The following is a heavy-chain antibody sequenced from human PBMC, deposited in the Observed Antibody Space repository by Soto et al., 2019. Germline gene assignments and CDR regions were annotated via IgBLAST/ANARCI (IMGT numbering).Heavy chain of an antibody. CDR2: IIPIFGTA. J-gene: IGHJ4*02. D-gene: IGHD2-8*01. Sequence: GASVKVSCKASGGTFSSYAISWVRQAPGQGLEWMGGIIPIFGTANYAQKFQGRVTITADESTSTAYMELSSLRSEDTAVYYCARDPCTNGVCYEDLDYWGQGTLVTVSS. CDR3: ARDPCTNGVCYEDLDY. V-gene: IGHV1-69*13. CDR1: GGTFSSYA.